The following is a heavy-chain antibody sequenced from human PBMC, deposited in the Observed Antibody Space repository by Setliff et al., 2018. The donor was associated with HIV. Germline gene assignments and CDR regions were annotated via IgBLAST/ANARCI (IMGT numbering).Heavy chain of an antibody. V-gene: IGHV1-2*06. Sequence: ASVKVSCKASGYTLTAYYMHWVRQAPGQGLEWMGRIIPSSGGTNYAQKFQGRVTMTRDTSISTAYMELSRLRSEDTAVYYCASKVYCTNGVCLDAFDIWGQGTMVTVSS. CDR2: IIPSSGGT. D-gene: IGHD2-8*01. CDR3: ASKVYCTNGVCLDAFDI. J-gene: IGHJ3*02. CDR1: GYTLTAYY.